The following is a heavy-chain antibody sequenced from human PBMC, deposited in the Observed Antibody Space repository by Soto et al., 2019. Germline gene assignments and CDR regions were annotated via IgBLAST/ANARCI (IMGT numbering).Heavy chain of an antibody. Sequence: QVQLVQSGAEEKKPGASVKVSCKASGYTFTSYAMNWVRQAPGQRLEWMGWINAGNGNTKYSQNFQGRVTITRDTSACTAYMELSSLRSEDTAVYYWARDPGSSYGNTWGQGTLVTVSS. D-gene: IGHD5-18*01. CDR1: GYTFTSYA. V-gene: IGHV1-3*05. J-gene: IGHJ5*02. CDR2: INAGNGNT. CDR3: ARDPGSSYGNT.